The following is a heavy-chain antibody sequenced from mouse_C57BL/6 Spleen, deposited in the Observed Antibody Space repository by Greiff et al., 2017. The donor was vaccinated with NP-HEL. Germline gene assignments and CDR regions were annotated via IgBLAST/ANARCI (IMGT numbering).Heavy chain of an antibody. CDR2: IYPGSGST. J-gene: IGHJ1*03. D-gene: IGHD1-1*01. Sequence: QVQLQQPGAELVKPGASVKMSCKASGYTFTSYWITWVKQRPGQGLEWIGDIYPGSGSTNYNEKFKSKATLTVDTSSSTAYMQLSSLTSEDSAVYYCAREGIYYVSSPGYFDVWGTGTTVTVSS. CDR1: GYTFTSYW. CDR3: AREGIYYVSSPGYFDV. V-gene: IGHV1-55*01.